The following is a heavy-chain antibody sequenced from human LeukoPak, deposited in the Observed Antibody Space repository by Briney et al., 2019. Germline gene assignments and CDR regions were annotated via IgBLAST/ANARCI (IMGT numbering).Heavy chain of an antibody. V-gene: IGHV3-74*01. CDR2: INDDGTTT. J-gene: IGHJ4*02. CDR1: GFTFSSYW. Sequence: GGSLRLSCAASGFTFSSYWMHWVRQGPGKGLVWVAHINDDGTTTGYAEFAEGRFTISRDNAKNTLYLQISSLRAEDTALYYCTRGGFYYDSSGYFQHFFDSWGQGTLVTVSS. D-gene: IGHD3-22*01. CDR3: TRGGFYYDSSGYFQHFFDS.